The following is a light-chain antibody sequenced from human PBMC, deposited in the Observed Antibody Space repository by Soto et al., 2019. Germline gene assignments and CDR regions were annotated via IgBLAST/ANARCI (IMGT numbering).Light chain of an antibody. CDR2: GAS. J-gene: IGKJ1*01. Sequence: VLMHSPGIVSLSPGERASLSCGASQSISSSFLAWYQQKPGQAPRLLIYGASSRATGIPDRFSGSGSGTDFTLTISSLEPEDFAVYYCQQRKTFGQGTKVDI. CDR1: QSISSSF. CDR3: QQRKT. V-gene: IGKV3D-20*02.